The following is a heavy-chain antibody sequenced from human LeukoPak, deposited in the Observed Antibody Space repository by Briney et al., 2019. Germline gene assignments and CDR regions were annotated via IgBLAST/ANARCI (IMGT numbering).Heavy chain of an antibody. J-gene: IGHJ5*02. CDR3: ARPYYDFWSGYRKEYNWSDP. D-gene: IGHD3-3*01. CDR1: GFTFSSYW. V-gene: IGHV3-74*01. Sequence: PGGSLRLSCAASGFTFSSYWMHWVRQAPGKGLVWVSRINTDGSSTSYAGSVKGRFTISRDNAKNMLYLQMNSLRAEDTAVYYCARPYYDFWSGYRKEYNWSDPWGQGTLVTVSS. CDR2: INTDGSST.